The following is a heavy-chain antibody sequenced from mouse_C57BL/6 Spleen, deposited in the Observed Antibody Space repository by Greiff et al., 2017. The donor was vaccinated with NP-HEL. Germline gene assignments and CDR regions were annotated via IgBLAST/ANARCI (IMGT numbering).Heavy chain of an antibody. J-gene: IGHJ2*01. D-gene: IGHD2-2*01. V-gene: IGHV1-9*01. Sequence: QVQLKASGAELMKPGASVKLSCKATGYTFTGYWIEWVKQRPGHGLEWIGEILPGSGSTNYNEKFKGKATFTADTSSNTAYMQISSLTTEDSAIYYCASYGYGYFDYWGQGTTLTVSS. CDR2: ILPGSGST. CDR1: GYTFTGYW. CDR3: ASYGYGYFDY.